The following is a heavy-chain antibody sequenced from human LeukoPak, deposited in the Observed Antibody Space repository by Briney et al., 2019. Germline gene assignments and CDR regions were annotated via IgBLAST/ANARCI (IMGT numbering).Heavy chain of an antibody. CDR3: ATSPGLGYSSSLTGVDY. V-gene: IGHV3-23*01. D-gene: IGHD6-6*01. CDR2: ISGGSEST. Sequence: PGGSLRLSCVGSGFTFSTYGMSWVRQAPGKGLEWVSAISGGSESTYYADSVKGRFTISRDNAKNSLYLQMNSLRAEDTAVYYCATSPGLGYSSSLTGVDYWGQGTLVTVSS. J-gene: IGHJ4*02. CDR1: GFTFSTYG.